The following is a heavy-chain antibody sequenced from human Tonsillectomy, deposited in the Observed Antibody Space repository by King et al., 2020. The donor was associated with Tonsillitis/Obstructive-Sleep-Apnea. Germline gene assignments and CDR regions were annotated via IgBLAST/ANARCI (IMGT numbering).Heavy chain of an antibody. J-gene: IGHJ6*02. CDR1: GGSFSGYY. V-gene: IGHV4-34*01. CDR2: INHSGST. D-gene: IGHD2-21*01. Sequence: VQLQQWGAGLLKPSETLSLTCAVYGGSFSGYYWSWIRQPPGKGLEWIGEINHSGSTNYKPSLKSRVTISVDTSKNQFSLKLRSVTAADTAVYYCARILWGDYYYYGMDVWGQGTTVTVSS. CDR3: ARILWGDYYYYGMDV.